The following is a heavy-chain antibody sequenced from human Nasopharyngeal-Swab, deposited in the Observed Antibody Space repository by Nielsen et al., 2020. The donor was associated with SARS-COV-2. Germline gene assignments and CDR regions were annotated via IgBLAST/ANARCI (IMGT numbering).Heavy chain of an antibody. CDR2: INTNTGNP. Sequence: ASVKVSCKASGYTFTSYAMNWVRQAPGQGLEWMGWINTNTGNPTYAQGFTGRFVFSLDTSVSTAYLQISSLKAEDTAVYYCARDTRSSWYYYYGMDVWGQGTTVTVPS. CDR1: GYTFTSYA. CDR3: ARDTRSSWYYYYGMDV. D-gene: IGHD6-13*01. J-gene: IGHJ6*02. V-gene: IGHV7-4-1*02.